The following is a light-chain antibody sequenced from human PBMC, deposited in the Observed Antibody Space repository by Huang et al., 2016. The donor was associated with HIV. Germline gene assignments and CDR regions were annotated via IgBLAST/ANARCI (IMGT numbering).Light chain of an antibody. CDR3: QQGYSTPT. CDR1: QSISRY. V-gene: IGKV1-39*01. Sequence: DIQMTQSPSSLSASVGDSVTITCRASQSISRYLNWYQHKPGKAPELLSYASSSLQSVVPSRFSGSGSGTDFSLTISGLQPEDYATYYCQQGYSTPTFGQGTKVEMK. J-gene: IGKJ1*01. CDR2: ASS.